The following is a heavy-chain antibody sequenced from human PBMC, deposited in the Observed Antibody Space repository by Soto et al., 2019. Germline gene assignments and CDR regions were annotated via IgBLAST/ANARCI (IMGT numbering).Heavy chain of an antibody. D-gene: IGHD2-15*01. CDR3: VKAKQLLPYYFDF. CDR2: NTSDGDNT. CDR1: GITFSNYA. J-gene: IGHJ4*02. V-gene: IGHV3-64D*08. Sequence: PGGSLTLSCSVSGITFSNYAMHWGRQAEGRGLQYVTGNTSDGDNTWHAASLKGRFTISRDKSDDTLYLQMSSVRVEDTAKYYCVKAKQLLPYYFDFWGPGTLVTVSS.